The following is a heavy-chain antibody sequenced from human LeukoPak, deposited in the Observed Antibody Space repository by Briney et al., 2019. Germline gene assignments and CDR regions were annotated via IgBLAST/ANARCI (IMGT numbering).Heavy chain of an antibody. D-gene: IGHD3-9*01. Sequence: GGSLRLSCAASGFTFSSYAMSWVRQAPGKGLEWVSAISGSGGSTYYADSVKGRFTISRDNSKNTLYLQMNSLRAEDTAVYYCAKGARPSYDILTGYRYYFDYWGQRTLVTVSS. CDR3: AKGARPSYDILTGYRYYFDY. J-gene: IGHJ4*02. V-gene: IGHV3-23*01. CDR2: ISGSGGST. CDR1: GFTFSSYA.